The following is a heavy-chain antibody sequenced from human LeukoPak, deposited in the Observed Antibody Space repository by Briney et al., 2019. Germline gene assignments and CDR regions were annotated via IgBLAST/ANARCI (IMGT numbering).Heavy chain of an antibody. CDR2: IYYSGST. J-gene: IGHJ3*02. V-gene: IGHV4-39*07. Sequence: PSETLSLTCTVSGGSISSSSYYWGWIRQPPGKGLEWIGSIYYSGSTYYNPSLKSRVTISVDTSKNQFSLKLSSVTAADTAVYYCARDSEIAAADPSDDAFDIWGQGTMVTVSS. CDR3: ARDSEIAAADPSDDAFDI. D-gene: IGHD6-13*01. CDR1: GGSISSSSYY.